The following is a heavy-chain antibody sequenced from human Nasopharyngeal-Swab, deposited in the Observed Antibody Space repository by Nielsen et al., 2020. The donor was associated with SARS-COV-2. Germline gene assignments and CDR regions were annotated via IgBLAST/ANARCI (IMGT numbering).Heavy chain of an antibody. J-gene: IGHJ6*02. D-gene: IGHD6-19*01. CDR3: ARDAHIAVAGTPSYGMDV. CDR1: GGSFSGYY. Sequence: GSLRLSCAVYGGSFSGYYWSWIRQPPGKGLEWIGEINHSGSTNYNPSLKSRVTISVDTSKNQFSLKLSSVTAADTAVYYCARDAHIAVAGTPSYGMDVWGQGTTVTVSS. CDR2: INHSGST. V-gene: IGHV4-34*01.